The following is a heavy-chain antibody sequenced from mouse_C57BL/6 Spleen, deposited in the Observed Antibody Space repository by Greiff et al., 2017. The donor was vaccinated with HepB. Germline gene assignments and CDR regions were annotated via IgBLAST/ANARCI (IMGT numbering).Heavy chain of an antibody. D-gene: IGHD6-1*01. V-gene: IGHV1-61*01. CDR2: IYPSDSET. J-gene: IGHJ3*01. CDR3: ARPQAPLIGIAY. Sequence: QVHVKQPGAELVRPGSSVKLSCKASGYTFTSYWMDWVKQRPGQGLEWIGNIYPSDSETHYNQKFKDKATLTVDKSSSTAYMQLSSLTSEDSAVYFCARPQAPLIGIAYWGQGTLVTVSA. CDR1: GYTFTSYW.